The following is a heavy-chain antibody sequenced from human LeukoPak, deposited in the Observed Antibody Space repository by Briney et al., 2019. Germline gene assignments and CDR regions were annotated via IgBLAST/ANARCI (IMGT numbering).Heavy chain of an antibody. CDR2: FDPEDGET. V-gene: IGHV1-24*01. CDR1: GYTLTELS. D-gene: IGHD2-2*01. J-gene: IGHJ6*02. CDR3: ATAPSTSCYVGSGCRRYGMDV. Sequence: AASVKVSCKVSGYTLTELSMHWVRQAPGKGLERMGGFDPEDGETIYAQKFQGRVTMTEDTSTDTAYMELSSLRSEDTAVYYCATAPSTSCYVGSGCRRYGMDVWGQGTTVTVSS.